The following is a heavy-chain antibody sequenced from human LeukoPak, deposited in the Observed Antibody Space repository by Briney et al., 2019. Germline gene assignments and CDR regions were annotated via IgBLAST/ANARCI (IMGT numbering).Heavy chain of an antibody. V-gene: IGHV3-21*01. CDR2: ISSSSSYV. CDR3: AREYGVPDAFDI. Sequence: GGSLRLSCAASGFTFSSYSMNWVRQAPGKGLEWVSSISSSSSYVYYADSVKGRFTISRDNAKNSLYLQMNSLRAEDTAVCYCAREYGVPDAFDIWGQGTMVTVSS. J-gene: IGHJ3*02. D-gene: IGHD4-17*01. CDR1: GFTFSSYS.